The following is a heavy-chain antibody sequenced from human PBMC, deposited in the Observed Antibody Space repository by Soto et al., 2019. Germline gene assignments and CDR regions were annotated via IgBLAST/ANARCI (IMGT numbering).Heavy chain of an antibody. J-gene: IGHJ4*02. Sequence: ASVKVSCKASGYTFTSYYMHWVRQAPGQGLEWMGIINPSGGSTSYAQKFQGRVTMTRDTSTSTVYMELSSLRSEDTAVYYCARDLREMATISGPQLDYWGQGTLVTVS. D-gene: IGHD5-12*01. V-gene: IGHV1-46*01. CDR1: GYTFTSYY. CDR2: INPSGGST. CDR3: ARDLREMATISGPQLDY.